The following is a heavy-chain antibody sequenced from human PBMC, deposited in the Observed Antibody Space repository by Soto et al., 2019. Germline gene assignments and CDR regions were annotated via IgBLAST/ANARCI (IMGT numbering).Heavy chain of an antibody. J-gene: IGHJ6*02. D-gene: IGHD2-8*01. CDR3: ARVRCFNGLCHTADYGMDV. Sequence: SVKVSCKASGGTFSSYAISWVRQAPGQGLEWMGGIIPISGTTNYAQKFQGRVAITADESTDTVYMELSRLRSEDTAVYFCARVRCFNGLCHTADYGMDVWGQGTTVTVSS. CDR1: GGTFSSYA. V-gene: IGHV1-69*13. CDR2: IIPISGTT.